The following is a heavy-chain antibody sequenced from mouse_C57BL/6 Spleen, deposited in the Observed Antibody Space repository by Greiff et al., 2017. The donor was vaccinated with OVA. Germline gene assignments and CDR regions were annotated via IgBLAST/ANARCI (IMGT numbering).Heavy chain of an antibody. CDR1: GYTFTSYW. V-gene: IGHV1-69*01. J-gene: IGHJ1*03. CDR3: ASLGRYFDV. CDR2: IDPSDSYT. Sequence: QVQLQQPGAELVMPGASVKLSCKASGYTFTSYWMHWVKQRPGQGLECIGEIDPSDSYTNYNQKFKGKSTLTVDKSSSTAYMQLSSLTSEDSAVYYCASLGRYFDVWGTGTTVTVSS.